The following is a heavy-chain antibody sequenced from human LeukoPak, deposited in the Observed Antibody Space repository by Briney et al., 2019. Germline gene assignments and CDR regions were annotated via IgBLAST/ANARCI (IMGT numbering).Heavy chain of an antibody. V-gene: IGHV4-59*01. Sequence: SETLSLTCTVSNGAMSTYYWNWIRQSPEKGLEWIGYIHYSGRTNYNPSLKSRLSMSIDTSKNQFSLNLSSVTAADTAVYSCAKTPDLQLSFPQFDSWGQGTLVTVSS. CDR2: IHYSGRT. D-gene: IGHD3-16*02. CDR1: NGAMSTYY. CDR3: AKTPDLQLSFPQFDS. J-gene: IGHJ4*02.